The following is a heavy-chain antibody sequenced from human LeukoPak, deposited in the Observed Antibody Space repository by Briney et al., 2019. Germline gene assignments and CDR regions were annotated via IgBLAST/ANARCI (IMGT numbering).Heavy chain of an antibody. CDR3: AKESVVVAAAFDY. J-gene: IGHJ4*02. CDR1: GFTFSRSW. V-gene: IGHV3-7*05. CDR2: IKQDGSEK. D-gene: IGHD2-15*01. Sequence: GGSLRLSCAAAGFTFSRSWMNWVRQAPGKGLEWVANIKQDGSEKYYVDSVKGRFTISRDNAKDSLSLHMNSLRAEDTAVYYCAKESVVVAAAFDYWGQGTLVTVSS.